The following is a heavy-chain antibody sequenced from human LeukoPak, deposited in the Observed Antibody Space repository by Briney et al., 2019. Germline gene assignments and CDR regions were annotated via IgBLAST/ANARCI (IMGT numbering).Heavy chain of an antibody. Sequence: SETLSLTCAVSGYSISSGYYSGWIRQPPGKGLEWIGSIYHSGSTYYNPSLKSRVTISVDTSKNQFSLKLSSVTAADTAVYYCARGGILDIVVVPAAGLGVPLDYFDYWGQGTLVTVSS. V-gene: IGHV4-38-2*01. CDR3: ARGGILDIVVVPAAGLGVPLDYFDY. D-gene: IGHD2-2*01. CDR1: GYSISSGYY. CDR2: IYHSGST. J-gene: IGHJ4*02.